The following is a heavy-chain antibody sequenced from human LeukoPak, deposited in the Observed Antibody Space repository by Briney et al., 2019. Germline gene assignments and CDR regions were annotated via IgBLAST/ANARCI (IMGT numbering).Heavy chain of an antibody. V-gene: IGHV3-33*01. Sequence: GGSLGLSCVTSGFIFSSYGIHWVRQAPGKGLEWVAWHFASNKYYAESVRGRFTMSRDNSKSTLYLQMDSLRVEDTAVYYCARDLCSTTSCFDYWGQGTLVSVSS. D-gene: IGHD2-2*01. CDR1: GFIFSSYG. CDR2: HFASNK. J-gene: IGHJ4*02. CDR3: ARDLCSTTSCFDY.